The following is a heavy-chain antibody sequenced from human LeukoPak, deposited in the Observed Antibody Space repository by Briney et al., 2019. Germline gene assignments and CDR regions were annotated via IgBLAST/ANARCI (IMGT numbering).Heavy chain of an antibody. CDR1: GFTFSSYA. V-gene: IGHV3-23*01. J-gene: IGHJ4*02. D-gene: IGHD2-15*01. CDR3: AKWGCSGGSCYPFAY. Sequence: GGSLRLSCAASGFTFSSYAMSWVRQAPGKGLEWVSAISGSYNSTYYADSVKGRFTISRDNSKNTLYLQMNGLRAEDTAVYYCAKWGCSGGSCYPFAYWGQGTLVTVSS. CDR2: ISGSYNST.